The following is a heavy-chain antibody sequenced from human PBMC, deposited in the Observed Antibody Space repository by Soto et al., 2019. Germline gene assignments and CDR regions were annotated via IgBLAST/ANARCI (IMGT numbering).Heavy chain of an antibody. Sequence: SETLSLTCTVSGGSISSYYWSWIRQPPGKGLEWIGYIYYSGSTNYNPSLKSRVTISVDTSKNQFSLKLSSVTAADTAVYYCARVGERGVDSYGKDQYYYYGMDVWGQGTTVTVSS. CDR3: ARVGERGVDSYGKDQYYYYGMDV. V-gene: IGHV4-59*01. D-gene: IGHD5-18*01. J-gene: IGHJ6*02. CDR1: GGSISSYY. CDR2: IYYSGST.